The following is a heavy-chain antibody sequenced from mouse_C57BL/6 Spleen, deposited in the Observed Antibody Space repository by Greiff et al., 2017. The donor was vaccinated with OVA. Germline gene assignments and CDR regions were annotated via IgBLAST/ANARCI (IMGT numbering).Heavy chain of an antibody. CDR3: ARNFDDGYYWFAY. Sequence: EVKLMESGGGLVKPGGSLKLSCAASGFTFSDYGMHWVRQAPEKGLEWVAYISSGSSTIYYADTVKGRFTISRDNAKNTLFLQMTSLRSEDTAMYYCARNFDDGYYWFAYWGQGTLVTVSA. J-gene: IGHJ3*01. D-gene: IGHD2-3*01. CDR1: GFTFSDYG. V-gene: IGHV5-17*01. CDR2: ISSGSSTI.